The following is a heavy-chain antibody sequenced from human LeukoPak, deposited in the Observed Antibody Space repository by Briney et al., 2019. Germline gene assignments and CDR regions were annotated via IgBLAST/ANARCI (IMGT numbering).Heavy chain of an antibody. V-gene: IGHV3-23*01. Sequence: PGGSLRLSCAASGFTVSSNYMSWVRQAPGKGLEWVSAISGSGGSTYYADSVKGRFTISRDNSKNTLYLQMNSLRAEDTAVYYCAKSLWFGERDGAFDIWGQGTMVTVSS. D-gene: IGHD3-10*01. CDR1: GFTVSSNY. CDR3: AKSLWFGERDGAFDI. CDR2: ISGSGGST. J-gene: IGHJ3*02.